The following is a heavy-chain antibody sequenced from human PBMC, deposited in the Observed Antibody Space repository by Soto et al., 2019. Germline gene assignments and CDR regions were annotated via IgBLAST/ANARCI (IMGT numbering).Heavy chain of an antibody. J-gene: IGHJ4*02. CDR1: GGSISSGGYY. D-gene: IGHD3-10*01. CDR2: IYYSGST. Sequence: PSETLSLTCTVSGGSISSGGYYWSWIRQHPGKGLEWIGYIYYSGSTYYNPSLKSRVTISVDTSKNQFSLKLSSVTAADTAVYYCARGGYYYGSGSYRWFDYWGQGTLVTVSS. CDR3: ARGGYYYGSGSYRWFDY. V-gene: IGHV4-31*03.